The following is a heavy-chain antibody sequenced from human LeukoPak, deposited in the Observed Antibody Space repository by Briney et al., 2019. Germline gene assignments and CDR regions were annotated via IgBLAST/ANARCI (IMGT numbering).Heavy chain of an antibody. CDR2: IKSKSDGGTT. Sequence: GGSLRLSCSASGFTFNNAWMSWVRQAPGKGLEWVGRIKSKSDGGTTDYAAPVKGRFTISRDDSKNTLYLQMSSLKTEDTAVYFCATEYYGAYNFWGQGTLVTVSS. J-gene: IGHJ4*02. CDR1: GFTFNNAW. CDR3: ATEYYGAYNF. V-gene: IGHV3-15*01. D-gene: IGHD4-17*01.